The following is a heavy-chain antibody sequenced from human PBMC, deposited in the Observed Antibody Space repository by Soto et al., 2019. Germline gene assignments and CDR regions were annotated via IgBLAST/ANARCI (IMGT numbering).Heavy chain of an antibody. CDR1: GFSLSTSGVG. J-gene: IGHJ4*02. D-gene: IGHD6-13*01. V-gene: IGHV2-5*02. CDR3: VQGIAGSY. CDR2: IYWDDDK. Sequence: SGPTLVNPTQTLTLTCTFSGFSLSTSGVGVGWIRQPPGKALEWLALIYWDDDKRYSPSLRSRLTVTKDTSKNQVVLTIGTVDPVDTATYYCVQGIAGSYWGQGTLVTVSS.